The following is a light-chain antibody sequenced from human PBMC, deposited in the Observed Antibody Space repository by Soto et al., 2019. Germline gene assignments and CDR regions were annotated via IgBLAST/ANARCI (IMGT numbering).Light chain of an antibody. CDR3: ATWDASLDGMV. CDR2: SNN. V-gene: IGLV1-44*01. Sequence: QSVLTQPPSASGTPGQRVTISCSGSSSNIGSNTVNWYHQLPGTAPKLLIYSNNQRPSGVPDRVSGSKSGTSASLTISGLQSDDEADYYCATWDASLDGMVFGGGTKVTVL. CDR1: SSNIGSNT. J-gene: IGLJ2*01.